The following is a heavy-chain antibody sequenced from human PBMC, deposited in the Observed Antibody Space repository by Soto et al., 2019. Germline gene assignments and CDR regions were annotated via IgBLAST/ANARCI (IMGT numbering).Heavy chain of an antibody. CDR1: GGSFSGYY. D-gene: IGHD2-15*01. CDR2: INHSGST. Sequence: QVQLQQWGAGLLKPSETLSLTCVVYGGSFSGYYWSWIRQPPGKGLEWIGEINHSGSTNYNPSLKGRVTISVDTSKNQFSLKLSSVTAADTAVYYCERGFRFCSGGSCYSGWFDPWGQGTLVTVSS. J-gene: IGHJ5*02. V-gene: IGHV4-34*01. CDR3: ERGFRFCSGGSCYSGWFDP.